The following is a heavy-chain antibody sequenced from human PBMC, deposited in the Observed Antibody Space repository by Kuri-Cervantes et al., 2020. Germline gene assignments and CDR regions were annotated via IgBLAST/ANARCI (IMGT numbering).Heavy chain of an antibody. CDR3: ASAADEAVAGY. J-gene: IGHJ4*02. CDR2: ISAYNGDT. V-gene: IGHV1-8*02. CDR1: GGTFSSYA. D-gene: IGHD6-19*01. Sequence: ASVKVSCKASGGTFSSYAISWVRQAPGQGLEWMGWISAYNGDTNYAQKFQGRVTMTRNTSISTAYMELGSLRSEDTAVYYCASAADEAVAGYWGQGTLVTVSS.